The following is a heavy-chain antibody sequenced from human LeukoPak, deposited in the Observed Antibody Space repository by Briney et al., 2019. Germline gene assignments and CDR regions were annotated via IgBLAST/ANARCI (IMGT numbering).Heavy chain of an antibody. V-gene: IGHV3-30*18. Sequence: GRSLRLSCAASGFIFSSYGMHWVRQAPGKGLEWVAVISYDGSNKYYADSVKGRFTISRDNSKNTLYLQMNSLRAEDTAVYYCAKDQYCSSTSCLDYWGQGTLVTVSS. CDR2: ISYDGSNK. J-gene: IGHJ4*02. CDR3: AKDQYCSSTSCLDY. CDR1: GFIFSSYG. D-gene: IGHD2-2*01.